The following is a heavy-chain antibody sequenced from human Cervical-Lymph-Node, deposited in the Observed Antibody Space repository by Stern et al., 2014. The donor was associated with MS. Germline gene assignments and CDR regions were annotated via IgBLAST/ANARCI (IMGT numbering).Heavy chain of an antibody. D-gene: IGHD3-9*01. CDR2: IYYSGST. CDR3: ARATDILTGHYPYYFDY. J-gene: IGHJ4*02. CDR1: GGSIRSYY. V-gene: IGHV4-59*01. Sequence: QLQLQESGPGLVKPSETLSLTCSVPGGSIRSYYWSWIRQPPGKGLEWIGYIYYSGSTNYNPSLKSRVTISVDTSKNQFSLKLSPVTAEDTAVYYCARATDILTGHYPYYFDYWGQGTLVTVSS.